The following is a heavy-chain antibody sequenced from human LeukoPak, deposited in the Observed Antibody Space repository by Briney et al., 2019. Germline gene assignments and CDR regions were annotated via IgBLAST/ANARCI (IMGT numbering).Heavy chain of an antibody. V-gene: IGHV4-34*01. D-gene: IGHD6-13*01. CDR1: GGSFSGYY. CDR3: ARRGYSSSWYNPTYYFDY. J-gene: IGHJ4*02. Sequence: PSETLSLTCAVYGGSFSGYYWSWIRQPPGKGLEWIGEINHSGSTNYNPSLKSRVTISVDTSKNRFSLKLSPVTAADTAVYYCARRGYSSSWYNPTYYFDYWGQGTLVTVSS. CDR2: INHSGST.